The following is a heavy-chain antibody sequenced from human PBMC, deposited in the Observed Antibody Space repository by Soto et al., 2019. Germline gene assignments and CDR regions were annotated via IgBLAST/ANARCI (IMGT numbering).Heavy chain of an antibody. J-gene: IGHJ4*02. CDR3: ARRKERSGPHYFDY. CDR1: GCTFNTYD. V-gene: IGHV1-8*01. CDR2: MNPYNGNT. Sequence: ASVKVSCKASGCTFNTYDIYWMRQATGQGLEWMGWMNPYNGNTGYAQKFQGRVTVTRNTSISTVYMELSGLRPDDTAVYYCARRKERSGPHYFDYWGQGSQVTVS. D-gene: IGHD6-25*01.